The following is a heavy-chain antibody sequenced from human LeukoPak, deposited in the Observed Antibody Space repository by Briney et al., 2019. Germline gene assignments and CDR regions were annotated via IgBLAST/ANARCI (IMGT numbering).Heavy chain of an antibody. Sequence: GGTLRLSCAASGFTFSSYGMHWVRQAPGKGLEGGAVISYDGSNKYYADSVKGGFTISRDHSKNPLYLQMTSLRAEDTAVYYCAKLDWNGYFYYWGQGTLVTVSS. J-gene: IGHJ4*02. V-gene: IGHV3-30*18. CDR1: GFTFSSYG. CDR3: AKLDWNGYFYY. CDR2: ISYDGSNK. D-gene: IGHD1-1*01.